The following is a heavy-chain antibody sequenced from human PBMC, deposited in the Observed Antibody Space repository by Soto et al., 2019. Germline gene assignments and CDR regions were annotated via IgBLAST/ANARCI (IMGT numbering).Heavy chain of an antibody. CDR3: AREVYDILTGYYRGTWWFDP. Sequence: SDTLSLTCAVSGGSISSSNWWSWVRQPPGKGLEWIGEIYHSGSTNYNPSLKSRVTISVDKSKNQFSLKLSSVTAADTAVYYCAREVYDILTGYYRGTWWFDPWGQGTLVT. D-gene: IGHD3-9*01. V-gene: IGHV4-4*02. CDR1: GGSISSSNW. J-gene: IGHJ5*02. CDR2: IYHSGST.